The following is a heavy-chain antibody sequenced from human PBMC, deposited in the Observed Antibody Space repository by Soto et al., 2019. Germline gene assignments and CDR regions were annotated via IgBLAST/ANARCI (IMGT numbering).Heavy chain of an antibody. CDR1: GFIFGFYW. J-gene: IGHJ4*02. CDR2: IERHGNDK. D-gene: IGHD3-22*01. Sequence: GGSLRLSCSASGFIFGFYWMTWVRQAPGKGLEWVANIERHGNDKYYVDSVTGRFTISRDNAQNSQFLQMNNLRAEDTAVYFCARIRATDYEIDYWGQGTLVTVSS. CDR3: ARIRATDYEIDY. V-gene: IGHV3-7*03.